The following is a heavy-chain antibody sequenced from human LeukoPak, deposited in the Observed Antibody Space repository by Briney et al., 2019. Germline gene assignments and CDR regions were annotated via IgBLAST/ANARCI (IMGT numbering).Heavy chain of an antibody. D-gene: IGHD3-10*01. CDR3: AREATGYFDY. V-gene: IGHV3-7*01. CDR2: IKQDGSEK. CDR1: GFTFSSYW. Sequence: GGYLRLSCAASGFTFSSYWMSWDRQAPGKGLEWVGNIKQDGSEKYYVDAVKDRFTSSRDNAKNSLYLQMNSLRAEDTAVCYCAREATGYFDYWGQGTLGTVCS. J-gene: IGHJ4*02.